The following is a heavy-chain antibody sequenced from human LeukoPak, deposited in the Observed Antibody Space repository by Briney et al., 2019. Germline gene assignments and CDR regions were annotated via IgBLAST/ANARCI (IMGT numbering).Heavy chain of an antibody. Sequence: ASVKVSCKTSGYTFTSYDINWVRQATGQGLEWMGWMNPNSGNTGYAQKFQGRVTMTRNTSISTAYMELSSLRSEDTAVYYCARGSARRTYGGNYLSYWGQGTLVTVSS. CDR3: ARGSARRTYGGNYLSY. J-gene: IGHJ4*02. D-gene: IGHD4-23*01. CDR2: MNPNSGNT. CDR1: GYTFTSYD. V-gene: IGHV1-8*01.